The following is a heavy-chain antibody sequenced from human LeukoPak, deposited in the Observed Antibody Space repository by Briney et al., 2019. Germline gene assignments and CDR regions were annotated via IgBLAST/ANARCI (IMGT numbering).Heavy chain of an antibody. J-gene: IGHJ4*02. D-gene: IGHD2-15*01. CDR2: IIPIFGTA. CDR3: ARALTRGGSLPD. V-gene: IGHV1-69*13. CDR1: GGTFSSYA. Sequence: SVKVSCKASGGTFSSYAISWVRQAPGQGPEWMGGIIPIFGTANYAQKFQGRVTITADESTSTAYMELSSLRSEDTAVYYCARALTRGGSLPDWGQGTLVTVSS.